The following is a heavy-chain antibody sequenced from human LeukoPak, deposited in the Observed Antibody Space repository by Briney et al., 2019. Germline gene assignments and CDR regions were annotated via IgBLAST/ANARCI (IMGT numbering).Heavy chain of an antibody. Sequence: SETLSLTCKVSGGSIGSSGFYWGWFRQPPGKELEWIGSIYYPGTTHYNPSLESRVTISVDTSKYQVFLTLRSVTATDTAVYYCGRHVSSGWDYFNGLDVWGQGTAVTVSS. V-gene: IGHV4-39*01. CDR3: GRHVSSGWDYFNGLDV. CDR2: IYYPGTT. CDR1: GGSIGSSGFY. J-gene: IGHJ6*02. D-gene: IGHD6-19*01.